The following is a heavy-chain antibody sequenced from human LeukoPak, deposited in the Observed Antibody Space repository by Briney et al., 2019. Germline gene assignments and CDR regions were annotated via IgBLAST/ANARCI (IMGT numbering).Heavy chain of an antibody. V-gene: IGHV1-18*01. CDR2: ISAYNGNT. CDR3: ARDGYSSNWNFDF. Sequence: ASVTVSCKASGYTFTSYGISWVRQAPGQGLEWMGWISAYNGNTNYAQNLQGRITMTTDTSTSTAYMELRNLRSDDTAVYYCARDGYSSNWNFDFWGQGTLVTASS. CDR1: GYTFTSYG. D-gene: IGHD6-13*01. J-gene: IGHJ4*02.